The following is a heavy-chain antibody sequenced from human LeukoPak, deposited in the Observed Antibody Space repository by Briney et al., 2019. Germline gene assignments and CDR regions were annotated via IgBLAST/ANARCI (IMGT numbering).Heavy chain of an antibody. CDR1: GGSISSYY. CDR2: IYYSGST. Sequence: SETLSLTCTVSGGSISSYYWSWLRQPPGKGLEWIGYIYYSGSTNYNPSLKSRVTISVDTSKNQFSLKLSSVTAADTAVYYCARTYYYDSSGYFNDAFDIWGQGTMVTVSS. J-gene: IGHJ3*02. V-gene: IGHV4-59*08. D-gene: IGHD3-22*01. CDR3: ARTYYYDSSGYFNDAFDI.